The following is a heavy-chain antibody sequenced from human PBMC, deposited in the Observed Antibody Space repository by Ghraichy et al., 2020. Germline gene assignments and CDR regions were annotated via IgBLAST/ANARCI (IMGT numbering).Heavy chain of an antibody. CDR3: ARGLTTVTTSHGMDV. Sequence: SETLSLTCAVSGGSISSGGYSWSWIRQPPGKGLEWIGYIYHSGSTYYNPSLKSRVTISVDRSKNQFSLQLSSVTAADTAVYYCARGLTTVTTSHGMDVWGQGTTVTVSS. CDR1: GGSISSGGYS. D-gene: IGHD4-17*01. CDR2: IYHSGST. J-gene: IGHJ6*02. V-gene: IGHV4-30-2*01.